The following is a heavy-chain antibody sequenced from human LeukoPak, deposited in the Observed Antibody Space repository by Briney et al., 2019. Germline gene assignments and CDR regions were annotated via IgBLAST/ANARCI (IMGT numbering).Heavy chain of an antibody. Sequence: ASVKVSCKSSGYTFTSYYIYWVRQAPGQGLEWMGIINPSGGSTSYAQKFQGRVTMTRDTSTSTVYMELSSLRSEDTAVYYCARVLGGAGLLEDYYYYYGMDVWGQGTTVTVSS. D-gene: IGHD3-3*02. CDR2: INPSGGST. V-gene: IGHV1-46*01. CDR1: GYTFTSYY. J-gene: IGHJ6*02. CDR3: ARVLGGAGLLEDYYYYYGMDV.